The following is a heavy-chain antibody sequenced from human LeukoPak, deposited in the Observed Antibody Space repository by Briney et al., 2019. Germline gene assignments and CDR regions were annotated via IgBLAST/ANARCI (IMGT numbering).Heavy chain of an antibody. CDR1: GGSISSYY. CDR3: ARDGSGSYYFDY. Sequence: SETLSLTCTVSGGSISSYYWSWIRQPPGKGLEWIGYIYYSGSTNYNPSLKSRVTISVDTSKNQFSLKLSSVTAADTAVYYCARDGSGSYYFDYWGQGTLVTVSS. J-gene: IGHJ4*02. D-gene: IGHD1-26*01. CDR2: IYYSGST. V-gene: IGHV4-59*01.